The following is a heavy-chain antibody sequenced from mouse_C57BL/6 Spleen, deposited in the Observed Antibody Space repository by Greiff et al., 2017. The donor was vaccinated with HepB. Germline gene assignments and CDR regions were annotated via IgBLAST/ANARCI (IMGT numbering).Heavy chain of an antibody. V-gene: IGHV1-81*01. CDR2: IYPRSGNT. CDR3: ARDRDYGIDY. Sequence: VQRVESGAELARPGASVKLSCKASGYTFTSYGISWVKQRTGQGLEWIGEIYPRSGNTYYNEKFKGKATLTADKSSSTAYMELRSLTSEDSAVYFCARDRDYGIDYWGQGTTLTVSS. J-gene: IGHJ2*01. D-gene: IGHD1-1*01. CDR1: GYTFTSYG.